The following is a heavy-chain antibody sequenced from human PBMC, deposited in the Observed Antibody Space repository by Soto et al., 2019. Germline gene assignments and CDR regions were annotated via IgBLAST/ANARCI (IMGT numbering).Heavy chain of an antibody. Sequence: QVQLQESGPRLVKPSGSLSLTCGVSGGTVASSHWWSWVRQSPGGGLEWIGNVYHTGDTNFNPSLQSRVTISVDKSNNQLSLRLNSLPAAYTAVYFCAREIVTAGGNNYFDPWGPGTLVTVSS. CDR3: AREIVTAGGNNYFDP. D-gene: IGHD3-16*01. V-gene: IGHV4-4*02. J-gene: IGHJ5*02. CDR2: VYHTGDT. CDR1: GGTVASSHW.